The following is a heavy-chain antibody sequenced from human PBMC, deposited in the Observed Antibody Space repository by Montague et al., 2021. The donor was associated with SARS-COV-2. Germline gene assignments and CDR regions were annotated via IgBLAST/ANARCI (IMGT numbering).Heavy chain of an antibody. CDR3: ARGYDYVWGSYRYLHWFDP. J-gene: IGHJ5*02. Sequence: SETLSLTCAVYGGSFSGYYWSWIRQPPGKGLEWIGEINHSGSTSYNPSLKSRVTISVDTSKNQFSLKLSSVTAAVTAVYYCARGYDYVWGSYRYLHWFDPWGQGTLVTVSS. CDR1: GGSFSGYY. V-gene: IGHV4-34*01. CDR2: INHSGST. D-gene: IGHD3-16*02.